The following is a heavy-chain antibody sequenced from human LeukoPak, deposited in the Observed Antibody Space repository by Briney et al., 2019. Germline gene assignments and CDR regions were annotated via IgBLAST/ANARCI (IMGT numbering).Heavy chain of an antibody. CDR3: ARARTIFGVVITGFYYYMDV. Sequence: GGSLRLSCAASGFTFSSYWMHWFRQAPGKGLVWVPRINSDGSSTSYADSVKGRFTISRDNAKNTLYLQMNSLRAEDTAVYYCARARTIFGVVITGFYYYMDVWGKGTTVTVSS. V-gene: IGHV3-74*01. CDR1: GFTFSSYW. CDR2: INSDGSST. D-gene: IGHD3-3*01. J-gene: IGHJ6*03.